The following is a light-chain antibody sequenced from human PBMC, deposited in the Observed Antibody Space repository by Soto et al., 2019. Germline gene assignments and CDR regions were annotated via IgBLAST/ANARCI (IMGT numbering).Light chain of an antibody. Sequence: DIQMTQSPSTLSASVGDRVTITCRASQSISSWLAWYQQKPGKAPKLLIYAASTLQSGVPSRFSGSGSGTDFTLTISRLEPEDFAVYYCQEYNNWHPITFGGGTKVDIK. V-gene: IGKV1-5*01. CDR3: QEYNNWHPIT. J-gene: IGKJ4*01. CDR2: AAS. CDR1: QSISSW.